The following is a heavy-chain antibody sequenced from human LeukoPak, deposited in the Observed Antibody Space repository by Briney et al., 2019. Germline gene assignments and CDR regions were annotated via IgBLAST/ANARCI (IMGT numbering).Heavy chain of an antibody. V-gene: IGHV1-69*13. CDR1: GGTFSSYA. Sequence: ASVKVSCKASGGTFSSYAISWVRQAPGQGLEWMGGIIPIFGTANYAQKFQGRVTITADESTSTAYMELSSLRSEDTAVYYRARVWELVHDAFDIWGQGTMVTVSS. D-gene: IGHD1-26*01. CDR2: IIPIFGTA. CDR3: ARVWELVHDAFDI. J-gene: IGHJ3*02.